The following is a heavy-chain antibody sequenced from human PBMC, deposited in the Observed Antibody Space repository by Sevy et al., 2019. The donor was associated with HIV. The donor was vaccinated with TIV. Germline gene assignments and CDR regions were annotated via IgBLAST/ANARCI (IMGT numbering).Heavy chain of an antibody. J-gene: IGHJ4*02. CDR2: IYYSGST. D-gene: IGHD3-22*01. CDR1: GGSISSYY. CDR3: ARQVYYYDSSGYYFPFDY. V-gene: IGHV4-59*08. Sequence: SETLSLTCTVSGGSISSYYWSWIRQPPGKGLEWIGYIYYSGSTNNNPSLKSRVTISVDTSKNQFSLKLSSVTAADTAVYYCARQVYYYDSSGYYFPFDYWGQGTLVTVSS.